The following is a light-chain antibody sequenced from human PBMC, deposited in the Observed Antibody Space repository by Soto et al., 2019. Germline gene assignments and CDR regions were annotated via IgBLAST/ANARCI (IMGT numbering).Light chain of an antibody. V-gene: IGKV4-1*01. CDR3: QEYFFFPRT. Sequence: DIVMTQSPDSLAVSLSERAIINCKSSQSILYSSDNKNYLGWYQQKPGQPPKLLFYWASTRETGVPDRFSGSASGANFTLTINSLQAEEVAVYYCQEYFFFPRTFGQGTKVEIK. J-gene: IGKJ1*01. CDR2: WAS. CDR1: QSILYSSDNKNY.